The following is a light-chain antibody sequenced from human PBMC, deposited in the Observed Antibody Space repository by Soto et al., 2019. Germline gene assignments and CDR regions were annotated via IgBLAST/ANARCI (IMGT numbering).Light chain of an antibody. J-gene: IGKJ4*01. Sequence: EIVLTQSPSTLSLSPGERATLSCRASQSVSSYLAWYQQKPCQAPRLLTYDASNRATGIPARFSASGSGTDFTLTISSLEPEDFAVYYCQQRSNWSTFGGGTKVEIK. CDR1: QSVSSY. CDR2: DAS. CDR3: QQRSNWST. V-gene: IGKV3-11*01.